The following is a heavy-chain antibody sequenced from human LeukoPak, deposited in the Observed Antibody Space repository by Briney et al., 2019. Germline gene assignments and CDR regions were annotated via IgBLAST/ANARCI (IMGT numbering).Heavy chain of an antibody. CDR1: GGSFSGYY. V-gene: IGHV4-34*01. CDR3: AREGGDLTMIVVGYAFDI. CDR2: INHSGST. D-gene: IGHD3-22*01. J-gene: IGHJ3*02. Sequence: SETLSLTCAVYGGSFSGYYWSWIRQPPGKGLEWIGEINHSGSTNYNPSLKSRVTISVDTSKNQFSLKLSSVTAADTAVYYCAREGGDLTMIVVGYAFDIWGQGTMVTVSS.